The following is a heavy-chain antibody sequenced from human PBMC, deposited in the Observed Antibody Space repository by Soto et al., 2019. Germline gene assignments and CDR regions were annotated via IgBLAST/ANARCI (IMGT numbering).Heavy chain of an antibody. CDR2: ISGSGGST. CDR1: GFTFSSYA. J-gene: IGHJ4*02. V-gene: IGHV3-23*01. Sequence: PGGSLRLSCAASGFTFSSYAMNWVRQAPGKGLEWVSVISGSGGSTYYADSVKGRFTISRDNSKNTLDLQMNSLRAEDTAVYYCARGWGKYFGVNDFWGQGTLVTVSS. D-gene: IGHD2-8*01. CDR3: ARGWGKYFGVNDF.